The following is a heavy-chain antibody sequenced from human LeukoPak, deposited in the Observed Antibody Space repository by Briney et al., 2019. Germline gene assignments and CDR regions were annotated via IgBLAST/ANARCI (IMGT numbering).Heavy chain of an antibody. Sequence: ASVKVSCKASGYTFTSYDINWVRQATGQGLEWMGWMNPNSGNTGYAQKFQGRVTMTRNTSISTAYMELSSLRSEDTAVYYCARVPAAGTYYYYGMDVWGQGTTVTVSS. CDR2: MNPNSGNT. CDR3: ARVPAAGTYYYYGMDV. V-gene: IGHV1-8*01. J-gene: IGHJ6*02. D-gene: IGHD6-13*01. CDR1: GYTFTSYD.